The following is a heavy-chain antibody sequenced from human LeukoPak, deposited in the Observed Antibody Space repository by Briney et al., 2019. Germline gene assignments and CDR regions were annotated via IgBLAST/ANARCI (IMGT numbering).Heavy chain of an antibody. Sequence: GGSLRLSCAASGFTDSSNYMSWVRQDPGKGLEWVSVNYSGGSTYYADSVKGRFTISRDNSKNTLYLQMNSLRAEDTAVYYCAKMVRGAILRDAFDIWGQGTMVTLSS. V-gene: IGHV3-53*01. J-gene: IGHJ3*02. D-gene: IGHD3-10*01. CDR1: GFTDSSNY. CDR2: NYSGGST. CDR3: AKMVRGAILRDAFDI.